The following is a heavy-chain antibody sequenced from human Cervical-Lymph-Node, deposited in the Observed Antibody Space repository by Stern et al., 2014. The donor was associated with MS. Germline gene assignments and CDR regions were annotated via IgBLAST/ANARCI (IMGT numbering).Heavy chain of an antibody. V-gene: IGHV1-18*01. CDR1: GYTFTSYG. D-gene: IGHD4-17*01. J-gene: IGHJ6*02. CDR2: ISAYNGNT. Sequence: QMQLVQSGAEVRKPGASVKVSCKASGYTFTSYGISWVRQAPGQGLEWMGWISAYNGNTNYAQKLQGRVTMTTDTSTSTAYMELRSLRSDDTAVYYCARDRDGVLVYYYYGMDVWGQGTTVTVSS. CDR3: ARDRDGVLVYYYYGMDV.